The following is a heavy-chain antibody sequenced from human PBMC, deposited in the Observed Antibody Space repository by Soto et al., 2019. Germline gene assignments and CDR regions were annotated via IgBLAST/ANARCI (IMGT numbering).Heavy chain of an antibody. CDR3: ARHRGLSVPEDGLDI. CDR2: FYYRGNT. J-gene: IGHJ3*02. D-gene: IGHD2-2*01. V-gene: IGHV4-59*08. CDR1: GGSITPYY. Sequence: SETLSLICNVSGGSITPYYWSWIRQPPGKGLEWIGYFYYRGNTNYNPSLRGRLSISADMSSNQFSLKLTSVTAADTAIYYCARHRGLSVPEDGLDIWGQGTMVTVSS.